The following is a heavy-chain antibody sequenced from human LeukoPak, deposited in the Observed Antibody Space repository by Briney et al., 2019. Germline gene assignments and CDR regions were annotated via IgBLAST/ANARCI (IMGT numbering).Heavy chain of an antibody. CDR1: GFTFSSYG. CDR3: AKEGVSYYDSSGYSI. V-gene: IGHV3-33*06. CDR2: IWYDGSNK. D-gene: IGHD3-22*01. Sequence: PGGSLRLSCAASGFTFSSYGMHWVRQAPGKGLEWVAVIWYDGSNKYYADSVKGRFTISRDNSKNTLYLQMNSLRAEDTAVYYCAKEGVSYYDSSGYSIWGQGTMVTVSS. J-gene: IGHJ3*02.